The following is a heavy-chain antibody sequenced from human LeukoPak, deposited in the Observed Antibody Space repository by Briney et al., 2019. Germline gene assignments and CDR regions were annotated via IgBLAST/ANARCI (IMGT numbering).Heavy chain of an antibody. CDR1: GFTFSSYV. CDR3: ARVCNSVSVYFDY. J-gene: IGHJ4*02. Sequence: GGSLRLSCAASGFTFSSYVMHWVRQAPGKGLEWVAFIQYDGSNKYYADSVKGRFTISRDNSKNTLYLQMNSLRAEDTAVYYCARVCNSVSVYFDYWGQGTLVTVSS. V-gene: IGHV3-30*02. D-gene: IGHD4-23*01. CDR2: IQYDGSNK.